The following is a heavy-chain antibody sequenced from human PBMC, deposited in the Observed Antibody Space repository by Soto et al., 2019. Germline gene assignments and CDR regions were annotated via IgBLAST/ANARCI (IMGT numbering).Heavy chain of an antibody. CDR3: TTELWGGPAE. CDR1: GFTFSNVW. CDR2: IKSETDGGTT. D-gene: IGHD3-3*01. V-gene: IGHV3-15*01. J-gene: IGHJ4*02. Sequence: GGSLRLSCAASGFTFSNVWMSWVRQAPGKGLEWVGRIKSETDGGTTYYPAPVKGRFTISRDDSKNTLNLQMNSLKTEDTAVYYCTTELWGGPAEWGQGTLVTVSS.